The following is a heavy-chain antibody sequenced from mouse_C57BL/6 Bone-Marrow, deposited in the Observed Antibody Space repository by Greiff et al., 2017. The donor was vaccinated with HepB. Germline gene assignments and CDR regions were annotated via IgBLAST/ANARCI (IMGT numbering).Heavy chain of an antibody. V-gene: IGHV5-17*01. CDR3: ANYYGSSWGFAY. J-gene: IGHJ3*01. CDR2: ISSGSSTI. D-gene: IGHD1-1*01. CDR1: GFTFSDYG. Sequence: EVKVVESGGGLVKPGGSLKLSCAASGFTFSDYGMHWVRQAPEKGLEWVAYISSGSSTIYNADTVKGRFTISRDNAKNTLFLQMTSLRSEDTAMYYCANYYGSSWGFAYWGQGTLVTVSA.